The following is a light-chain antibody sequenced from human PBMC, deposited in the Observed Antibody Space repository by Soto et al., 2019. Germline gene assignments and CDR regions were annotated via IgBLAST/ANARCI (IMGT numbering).Light chain of an antibody. CDR1: SNDVGYYDF. CDR2: DVT. J-gene: IGLJ1*01. CDR3: CSYAGSNNFYV. Sequence: QSVLTQPPSASGSPGQSVTISCSGTSNDVGYYDFVSWHQQYPGKAPKVIIYDVTKRSSGVPDRFSGSRSGNTASLTISGLRAEDEAYYYCCSYAGSNNFYVFGSGTKVTVL. V-gene: IGLV2-8*01.